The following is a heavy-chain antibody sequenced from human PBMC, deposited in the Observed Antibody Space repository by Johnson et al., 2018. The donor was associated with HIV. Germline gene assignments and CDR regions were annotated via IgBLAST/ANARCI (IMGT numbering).Heavy chain of an antibody. CDR1: GFTFRTYG. CDR2: IRYDGSHK. CDR3: ARGRDGYNLDAFDI. V-gene: IGHV3-30*02. J-gene: IGHJ3*02. Sequence: QVQLVESGGGVVQPGGSLRLSCAASGFTFRTYGIHWVRQAPGKGLEWVAFIRYDGSHKYYVDSVKGRFTISRDNSKNTLYLQMNSLRAEDTAVYYCARGRDGYNLDAFDIWGQGTMVTVSS. D-gene: IGHD5-24*01.